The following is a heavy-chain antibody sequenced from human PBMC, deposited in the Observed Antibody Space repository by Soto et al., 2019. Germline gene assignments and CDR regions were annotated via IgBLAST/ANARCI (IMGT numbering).Heavy chain of an antibody. J-gene: IGHJ6*02. V-gene: IGHV3-21*01. CDR3: ARDIIGGGYYWSVKPSYYYYGMDV. CDR1: GFTFSSYS. Sequence: GGSLRLSCAASGFTFSSYSMNWVRQAPGKGLEWVSSIGSSSSYIYYADSVKGRFTISRDNARNSLYLQMNSLRAEDTAVYYCARDIIGGGYYWSVKPSYYYYGMDVWGQGTTVTVSS. D-gene: IGHD3-22*01. CDR2: IGSSSSYI.